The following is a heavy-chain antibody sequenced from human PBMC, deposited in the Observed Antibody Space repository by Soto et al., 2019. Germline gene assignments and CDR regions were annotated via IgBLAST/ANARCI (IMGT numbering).Heavy chain of an antibody. CDR3: ARDRYSSGWSRGDNWFDP. D-gene: IGHD6-19*01. V-gene: IGHV1-3*05. CDR2: INAGNGNT. Sequence: QVPLVQSGAEEKKPGASVKVSCKASGYTFTSYAMHWVRQAPGQRLEWMGWINAGNGNTKYSQKFQGRVTITRDTSASTDYMELSSLRSEDTAVYYCARDRYSSGWSRGDNWFDPWGQGTLVTVSS. CDR1: GYTFTSYA. J-gene: IGHJ5*02.